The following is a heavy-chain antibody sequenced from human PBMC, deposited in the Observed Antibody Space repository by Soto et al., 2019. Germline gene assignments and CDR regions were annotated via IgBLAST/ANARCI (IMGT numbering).Heavy chain of an antibody. Sequence: SETLSLTCTVSGGSISSGDYYWSWIRQPPGKGLEWIGYIYYSGSTYYNPSLKSRVTISVDTSKNQFSLKLSSVTAADTAVYYCARDLSTGDFWSGYSTSLNGMDVWGQGTTVTVSS. D-gene: IGHD3-3*01. CDR3: ARDLSTGDFWSGYSTSLNGMDV. CDR1: GGSISSGDYY. CDR2: IYYSGST. J-gene: IGHJ6*02. V-gene: IGHV4-30-4*01.